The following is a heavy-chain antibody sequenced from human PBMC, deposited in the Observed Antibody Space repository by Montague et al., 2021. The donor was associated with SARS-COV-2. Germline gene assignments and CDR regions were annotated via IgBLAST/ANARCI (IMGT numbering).Heavy chain of an antibody. CDR1: GFIFSSYE. J-gene: IGHJ6*02. CDR2: ISSSGGGSTK. Sequence: SLRLSCLASGFIFSSYEMNWVRQAPGKGLEWISYISSSGGGSTKXYTDSVKGRFTISRDNAKNSPYLQMNSLRVEDTAIYYCARDRDWDDWCGMDVWGQGTTVTVSS. V-gene: IGHV3-48*03. D-gene: IGHD2-21*01. CDR3: ARDRDWDDWCGMDV.